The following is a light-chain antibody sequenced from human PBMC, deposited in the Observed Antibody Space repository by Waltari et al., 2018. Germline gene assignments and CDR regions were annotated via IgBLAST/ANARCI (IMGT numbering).Light chain of an antibody. CDR3: CSYTGTNTFV. J-gene: IGLJ1*01. V-gene: IGLV2-11*01. CDR2: DVA. CDR1: SSNVGSFDY. Sequence: QSALTQPRSVSGSPGQSVTISCTGTSSNVGSFDYVSWYQHHPGKAPKLLSYDVAKRPSGVPHRFSGSKSGNTASLTITGLQTEDEADYYCCSYTGTNTFVLGTGTAITVL.